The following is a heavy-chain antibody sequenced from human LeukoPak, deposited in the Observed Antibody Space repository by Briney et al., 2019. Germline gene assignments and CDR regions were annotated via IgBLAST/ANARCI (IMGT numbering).Heavy chain of an antibody. V-gene: IGHV4-39*01. CDR1: GDSVTSGTFY. CDR2: VYYTGST. J-gene: IGHJ5*02. CDR3: ARHSGSGSLSRPFDP. Sequence: PSETLSLTCTVSGDSVTSGTFYWAWLRRPPGKGLEWIATVYYTGSTYYNPSLKSRVTISIDTSKNQFSLKLKSVVAPDTAIYYCARHSGSGSLSRPFDPWGQGSLVTVSS. D-gene: IGHD3-10*01.